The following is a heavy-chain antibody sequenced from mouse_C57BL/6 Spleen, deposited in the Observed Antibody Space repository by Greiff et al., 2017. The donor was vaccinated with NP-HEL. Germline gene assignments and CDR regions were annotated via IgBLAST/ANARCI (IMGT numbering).Heavy chain of an antibody. Sequence: QVQLPPHGAELVKPGASVKLSCKASGYSFTSYWMYWVKQRPGRGLEWIGRIDPNCGGTQYNEKFKSKATLTVDKPSSTAYMQLSSLTSEDSAVYYCARVYYGSSYVDYAMDYWGQGTSVTVSS. D-gene: IGHD1-1*01. CDR2: IDPNCGGT. J-gene: IGHJ4*01. V-gene: IGHV1-72*01. CDR3: ARVYYGSSYVDYAMDY. CDR1: GYSFTSYW.